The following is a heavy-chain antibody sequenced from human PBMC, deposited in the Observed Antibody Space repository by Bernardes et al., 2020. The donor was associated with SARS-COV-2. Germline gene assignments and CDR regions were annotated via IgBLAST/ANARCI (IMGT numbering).Heavy chain of an antibody. J-gene: IGHJ4*02. V-gene: IGHV3-21*01. CDR3: ARDRDGYKRLGDY. CDR2: ISSGGTYI. D-gene: IGHD2-21*01. Sequence: GGSLRLSCAASGFTFNTYAMHWVRQAPGKGLEWVSSISSGGTYIYYADSVKGRFTISRDNAKNSLFLQMNSLRAEDTAVYYCARDRDGYKRLGDYWGQGTLVTVSS. CDR1: GFTFNTYA.